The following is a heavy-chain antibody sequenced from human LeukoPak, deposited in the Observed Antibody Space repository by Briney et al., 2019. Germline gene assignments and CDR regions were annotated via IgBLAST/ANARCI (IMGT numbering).Heavy chain of an antibody. V-gene: IGHV3-48*03. CDR3: AGELELYNWFDP. CDR2: ISGSGSTI. J-gene: IGHJ5*02. CDR1: GFTFSSHE. Sequence: GGSLRLSCATSGFTFSSHEMNWVRQAPGKGLEWVSYISGSGSTIYYADSVKGRFTISRDNAKNSLYLQMNSLRAEDTAVYYCAGELELYNWFDPWGQGTLATVSS. D-gene: IGHD1-7*01.